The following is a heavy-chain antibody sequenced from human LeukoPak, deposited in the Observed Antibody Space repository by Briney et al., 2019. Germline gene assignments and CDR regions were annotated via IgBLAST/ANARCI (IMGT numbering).Heavy chain of an antibody. D-gene: IGHD6-13*01. CDR3: ARDSSSWYQLSYYGMDV. V-gene: IGHV1-69*06. CDR1: GGTFSSYA. Sequence: SVKVSCKASGGTFSSYAISWVRQAPGQGLEWMGGIIPIFGTANYAQKFQGRVTITADKSTSTAYMELSSLRSEDTAVYYCARDSSSWYQLSYYGMDVWGQGTTVTVSS. J-gene: IGHJ6*02. CDR2: IIPIFGTA.